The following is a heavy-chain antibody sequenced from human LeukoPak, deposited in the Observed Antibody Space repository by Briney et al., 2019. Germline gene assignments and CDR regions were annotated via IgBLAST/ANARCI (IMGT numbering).Heavy chain of an antibody. CDR1: GFTVSSNY. V-gene: IGHV3-53*01. D-gene: IGHD3-22*01. J-gene: IGHJ3*02. CDR3: ARGGYYDSSGYSRDGFGAFDI. CDR2: IYSGGST. Sequence: GGSLRLSCAASGFTVSSNYMSWVRQAPGKGLEWVSVIYSGGSTYYADSVKGRFTISRDNSKNTLYLQMNSLRAEDTAVYYCARGGYYDSSGYSRDGFGAFDIWGQGTMVTVSS.